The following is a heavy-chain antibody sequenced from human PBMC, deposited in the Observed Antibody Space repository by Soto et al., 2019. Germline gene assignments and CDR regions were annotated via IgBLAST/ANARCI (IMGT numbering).Heavy chain of an antibody. CDR2: ISPTDSDS. D-gene: IGHD2-15*01. V-gene: IGHV5-51*01. Sequence: GESLKISCKGSGYSFTTYWIGWVRQMPGKGLEWMGIISPTDSDSRYSPSFQGQVTISADKSISTAYLQWSSLRASDTAIYYCARLRPGLVAGVDVWGQGTTVTVSS. CDR3: ARLRPGLVAGVDV. CDR1: GYSFTTYW. J-gene: IGHJ6*02.